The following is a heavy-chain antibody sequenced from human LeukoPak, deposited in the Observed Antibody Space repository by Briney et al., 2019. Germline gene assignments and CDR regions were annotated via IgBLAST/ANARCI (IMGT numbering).Heavy chain of an antibody. J-gene: IGHJ4*02. D-gene: IGHD3-3*01. V-gene: IGHV3-21*01. Sequence: GGSLRLSCAASGFTFSSYSMNWVRQAPGKGLEWVSSISSSSSYIYYADSVKGRYTISRDNAKNSLYLQMNSLRAEDTAVYYCARSGGGTYYDFWSGSDYWGQGTLVTVSS. CDR3: ARSGGGTYYDFWSGSDY. CDR2: ISSSSSYI. CDR1: GFTFSSYS.